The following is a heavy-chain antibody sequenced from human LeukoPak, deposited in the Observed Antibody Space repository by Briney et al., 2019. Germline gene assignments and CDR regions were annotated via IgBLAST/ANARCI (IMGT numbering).Heavy chain of an antibody. J-gene: IGHJ6*03. V-gene: IGHV3-11*01. Sequence: GGSLRLSCAASGFTFSDYYMTWFRQAPGKGLEWISYISPTGTTTYYADSVMGRFTVSRDNAENSQFLQMNSLRAEDTAVYYCAKDSKIVGPTFRSYHYMDVWGKGTTVTVSS. D-gene: IGHD1-26*01. CDR2: ISPTGTTT. CDR3: AKDSKIVGPTFRSYHYMDV. CDR1: GFTFSDYY.